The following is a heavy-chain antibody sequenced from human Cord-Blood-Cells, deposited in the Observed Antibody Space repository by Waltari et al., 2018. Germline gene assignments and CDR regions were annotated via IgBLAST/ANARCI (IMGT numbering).Heavy chain of an antibody. CDR2: INPNSGGT. CDR1: GYTSTAYS. Sequence: QVQLVQPGAEVKKPGASVKVSCKAAGYTSTAYSMHWVRQAPGQGLEWMGWINPNSGGTNYAQKFQGWVTMTRDTSISTAYMELSRLRSDDTAVYYCARDLKGGDAFDIWGQGTMVTVSS. CDR3: ARDLKGGDAFDI. V-gene: IGHV1-2*04. D-gene: IGHD2-15*01. J-gene: IGHJ3*02.